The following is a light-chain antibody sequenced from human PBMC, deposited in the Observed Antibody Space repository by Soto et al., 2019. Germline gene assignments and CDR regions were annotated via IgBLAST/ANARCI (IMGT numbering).Light chain of an antibody. CDR3: QSYDSSLSGYV. CDR2: ENN. J-gene: IGLJ1*01. Sequence: QSVLTQPPSVSEAPEQRVTISCTGSSSNIGAGYEAHWYQQVPGTAPKLLIYENNNRPSGVPDRFSGSKSGTSASLAITGLQAEDEAEYYCQSYDSSLSGYVFGTGTKFTVL. V-gene: IGLV1-40*01. CDR1: SSNIGAGYE.